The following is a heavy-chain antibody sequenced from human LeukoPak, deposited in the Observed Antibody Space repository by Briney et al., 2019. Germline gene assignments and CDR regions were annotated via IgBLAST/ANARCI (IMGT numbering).Heavy chain of an antibody. Sequence: GGSLRLSCAASGFTLSSYAMSWVRQAPGKGLGWVSSISSSSSYIYYVDSVKGRFTISRDNAKNSLYLQMNSLRAEDTAVYYCAIRAEKYGDLPDYWGQGTLVTVSS. CDR1: GFTLSSYA. CDR2: ISSSSSYI. CDR3: AIRAEKYGDLPDY. D-gene: IGHD4-17*01. V-gene: IGHV3-21*01. J-gene: IGHJ4*02.